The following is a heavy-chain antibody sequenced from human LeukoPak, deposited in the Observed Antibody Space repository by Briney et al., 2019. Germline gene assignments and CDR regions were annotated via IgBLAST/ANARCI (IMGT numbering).Heavy chain of an antibody. CDR3: ARRQPLGCSGTSCYAGPVDY. V-gene: IGHV3-21*01. J-gene: IGHJ4*02. CDR2: ISGTSTYI. CDR1: GFTVSSNY. D-gene: IGHD2-2*01. Sequence: GGSLRLSCAASGFTVSSNYMSWVRQAPGKGLEWVSSISGTSTYIYYADSVKGRFTISRDNGKNSLYLQMNSLRAEDTAVYYCARRQPLGCSGTSCYAGPVDYWGQGTLVTVSS.